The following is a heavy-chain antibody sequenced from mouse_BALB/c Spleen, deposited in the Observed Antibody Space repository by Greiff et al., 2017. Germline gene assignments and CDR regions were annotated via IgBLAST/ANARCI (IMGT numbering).Heavy chain of an antibody. V-gene: IGHV14-1*02. CDR2: IDPENGNT. CDR3: ARYGNYYYAMDY. Sequence: EVQLQQSGAELVRPGALVKLSCKASGFNFKDYYMHWVKQRPEQGLEWIGWIDPENGNTIYDPKFQGKASITADTSSNTAYLQLSSLTSEDTAVYYCARYGNYYYAMDYWGQGTSVTVSS. D-gene: IGHD2-1*01. J-gene: IGHJ4*01. CDR1: GFNFKDYY.